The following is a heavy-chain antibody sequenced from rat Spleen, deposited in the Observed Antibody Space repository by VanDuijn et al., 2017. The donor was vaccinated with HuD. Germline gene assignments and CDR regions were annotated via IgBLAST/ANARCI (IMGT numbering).Heavy chain of an antibody. D-gene: IGHD1-10*01. CDR3: ATDRQFITTYYFDY. J-gene: IGHJ2*01. V-gene: IGHV5-19*01. Sequence: EVQLVESGGGLVQPGRSLKLSCAASGFTFSNYGMHWIRQAPTKGLEWVESISPSGGSTYYRDSVKGRFTISRDNAKSTLYLQMDSLRSEDTATYYCATDRQFITTYYFDYWGQGVMVTVSS. CDR1: GFTFSNYG. CDR2: ISPSGGST.